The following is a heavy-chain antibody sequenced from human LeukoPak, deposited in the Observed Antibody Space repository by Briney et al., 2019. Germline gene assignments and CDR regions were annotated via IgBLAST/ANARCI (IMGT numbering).Heavy chain of an antibody. CDR1: GGSISSYY. CDR2: IYHSGST. J-gene: IGHJ6*03. Sequence: SETLSLTCTVSGGSISSYYWSWIRQPPGKGLEWIGEIYHSGSTNYNPSLKSRVTISVDKSKNQFSLKLSSVTAADTAVYYCARDVYDFWSGYLYYMDVWGKGTTVTVSS. CDR3: ARDVYDFWSGYLYYMDV. V-gene: IGHV4-59*12. D-gene: IGHD3-3*01.